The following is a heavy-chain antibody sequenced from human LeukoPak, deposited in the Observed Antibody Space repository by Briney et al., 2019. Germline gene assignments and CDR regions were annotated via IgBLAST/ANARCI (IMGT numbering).Heavy chain of an antibody. Sequence: ASVKVSCKASGYTFTSYDINWVRQATGQGLEWMGWMNPNSGNTGYAQKFQGRVTMTRNTSIGTDYMELSSLRSEDTAVYYCARGAYDYGDYVSWFDPWGQGTLVTVSS. J-gene: IGHJ5*02. V-gene: IGHV1-8*01. CDR1: GYTFTSYD. D-gene: IGHD4-17*01. CDR3: ARGAYDYGDYVSWFDP. CDR2: MNPNSGNT.